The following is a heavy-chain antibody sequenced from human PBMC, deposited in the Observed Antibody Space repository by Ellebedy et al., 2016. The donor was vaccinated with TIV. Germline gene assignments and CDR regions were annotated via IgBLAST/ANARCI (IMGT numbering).Heavy chain of an antibody. Sequence: GESLKISCAASGFTVSGYWMHWVRQAPGEGLVWLSCINTDGSSKSYAGLVEGRFTTSRDNAKNTVYLQIDRLRAEDKAVYFCARESFRYFDWDLWGQGTPVTVSS. J-gene: IGHJ4*02. CDR1: GFTVSGYW. CDR3: ARESFRYFDWDL. CDR2: INTDGSSK. D-gene: IGHD3-9*01. V-gene: IGHV3-74*01.